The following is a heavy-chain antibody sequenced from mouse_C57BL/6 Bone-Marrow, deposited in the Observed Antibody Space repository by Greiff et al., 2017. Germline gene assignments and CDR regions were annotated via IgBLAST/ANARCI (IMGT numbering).Heavy chain of an antibody. D-gene: IGHD1-1*01. CDR1: GYSITSDY. Sequence: EVQLQQSGPGLAKPSQTLSLTCSVTGYSITSDYWNWIRQFPGNKLEYMGYISYSGSTYYNPYLKSRISITRDTSHNQYYLQLNSVTTEDTSTDYCARSRATTVVYPMDYWGQGTSVTVSS. J-gene: IGHJ4*01. CDR2: ISYSGST. CDR3: ARSRATTVVYPMDY. V-gene: IGHV3-8*01.